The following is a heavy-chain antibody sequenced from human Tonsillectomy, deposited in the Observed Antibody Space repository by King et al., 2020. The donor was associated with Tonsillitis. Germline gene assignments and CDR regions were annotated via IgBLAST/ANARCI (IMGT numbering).Heavy chain of an antibody. CDR3: ARDDHDGDYAPTDY. D-gene: IGHD4-17*01. Sequence: VQLVESGGGVVQPGRSLRLSCAASGFTFSSYTMHWVRQAPGKGLEWVALISYDGSNKYYADSVKGRFTISRDNSKNTLYLYMSSLRAEDTAVYYCARDDHDGDYAPTDYWGQGTLVTVSS. V-gene: IGHV3-30*04. J-gene: IGHJ4*02. CDR2: ISYDGSNK. CDR1: GFTFSSYT.